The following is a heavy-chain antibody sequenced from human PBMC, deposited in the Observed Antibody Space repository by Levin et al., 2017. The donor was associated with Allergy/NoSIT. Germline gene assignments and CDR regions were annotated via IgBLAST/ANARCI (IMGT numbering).Heavy chain of an antibody. CDR3: ARDLGYYDILTGYYPNGGMDV. Sequence: ASVKVSCKASGYTFTSYYMHWVRQAPGQGLEWMGIINPSGGSTSYAQKFQGRVTMTRDTSTSTVYMELSSLRSEDTAVYYCARDLGYYDILTGYYPNGGMDVWGQGTTVTVSS. D-gene: IGHD3-9*01. V-gene: IGHV1-46*01. CDR1: GYTFTSYY. J-gene: IGHJ6*02. CDR2: INPSGGST.